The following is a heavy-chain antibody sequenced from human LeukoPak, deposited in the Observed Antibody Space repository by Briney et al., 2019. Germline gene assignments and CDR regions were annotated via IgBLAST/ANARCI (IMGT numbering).Heavy chain of an antibody. CDR2: IYHTGST. Sequence: SETLSLTCTVFGDSISNYYWSWIRQPPGKGLEWIGYIYHTGSTDYNPSLKSRVTMSVDTLKNQFSLKLSSVTAADTAVYYCARGSYTVDDAFDIWGQGTMVTVSS. V-gene: IGHV4-59*08. CDR3: ARGSYTVDDAFDI. CDR1: GDSISNYY. D-gene: IGHD4-23*01. J-gene: IGHJ3*02.